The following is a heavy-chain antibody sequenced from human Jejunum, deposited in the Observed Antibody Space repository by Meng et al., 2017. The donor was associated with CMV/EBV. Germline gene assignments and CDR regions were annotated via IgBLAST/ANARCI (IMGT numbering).Heavy chain of an antibody. J-gene: IGHJ4*02. CDR1: GYTFTDHT. V-gene: IGHV1-18*04. CDR3: ARDVWGFDY. D-gene: IGHD7-27*01. CDR2: ISLGNGQT. Sequence: QVHLVKAGAGVKKAGASGKVSCKASGYTFTDHTIGWVRQAPGQGLEWVGWISLGNGQTVYGHKVQGRVTVTTDTSTSTAYMELRSLRSDDTAMYYCARDVWGFDYWGQGTLVTVSS.